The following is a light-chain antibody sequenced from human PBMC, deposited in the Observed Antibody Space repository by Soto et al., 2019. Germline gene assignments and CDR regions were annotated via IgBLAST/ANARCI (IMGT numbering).Light chain of an antibody. CDR1: QSINTY. CDR2: DAS. CDR3: QQYGSSTKT. V-gene: IGKV3-20*01. J-gene: IGKJ1*01. Sequence: ENVLTQSPATLSLSPGEGATLSCRASQSINTYLAWYQQKPGQAPRLLIYDASKRATGIPARFSGSGSGTDFTLTISRLEPEDFAVYYCQQYGSSTKTFGQGTKVDSK.